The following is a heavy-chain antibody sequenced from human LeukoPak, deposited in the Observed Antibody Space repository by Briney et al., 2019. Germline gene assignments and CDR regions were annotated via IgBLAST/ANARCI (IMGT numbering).Heavy chain of an antibody. D-gene: IGHD2-21*01. CDR3: ARDLIRFDS. CDR1: GDSISSGRYY. V-gene: IGHV4-61*02. J-gene: IGHJ4*02. Sequence: SETLSLTCSVSGDSISSGRYYWSWIRQPAGKGLEWIGRVYTSGSANYNPSLESRVTISVDTSKNQFSLKLTSVTAADTAVYYCARDLIRFDSWGQGTLVTVSS. CDR2: VYTSGSA.